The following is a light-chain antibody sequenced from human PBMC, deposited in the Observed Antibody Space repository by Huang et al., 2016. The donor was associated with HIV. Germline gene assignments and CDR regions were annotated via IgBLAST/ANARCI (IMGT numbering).Light chain of an antibody. V-gene: IGKV2-30*02. Sequence: DIVMTQSPLSLPVTLGQAASISCRSTQSFVHSNGNTYLNWLQQRPGQSPRRLIYKVSNRDSGVPDRFSGSGSGTDFTLKISRVEAEDIGVYYCLQATHWPWTFGQGTKVEIK. J-gene: IGKJ1*01. CDR3: LQATHWPWT. CDR2: KVS. CDR1: QSFVHSNGNTY.